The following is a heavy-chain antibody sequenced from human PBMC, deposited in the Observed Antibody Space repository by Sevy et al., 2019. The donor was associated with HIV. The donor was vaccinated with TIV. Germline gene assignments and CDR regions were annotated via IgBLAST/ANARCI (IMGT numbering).Heavy chain of an antibody. CDR2: INPNSGGT. CDR3: ARDALLRGGYLDY. Sequence: ASVKVSCKASGYTFTGYYMYWVRQAPGQGLEWMGWINPNSGGTNYAQKFQGRVTMTRDTSISTAYMELSRVRSDDTAVYYCARDALLRGGYLDYWGQGTLVTVSS. D-gene: IGHD3-10*01. J-gene: IGHJ4*02. CDR1: GYTFTGYY. V-gene: IGHV1-2*02.